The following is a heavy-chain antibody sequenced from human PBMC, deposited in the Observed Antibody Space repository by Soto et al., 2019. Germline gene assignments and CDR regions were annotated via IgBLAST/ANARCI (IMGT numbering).Heavy chain of an antibody. J-gene: IGHJ4*02. CDR1: GFTFSSYW. Sequence: EVQLVESGGDLVQPGGSLRLSCAASGFTFSSYWMHWVRQSPGKGLVWVSRVKGDEITTNYADSVEGRFTIFRDNAKNILYLQMNSLRDEDTGVYYCARGGFGTYLLDYWGQGTEVTVSS. CDR3: ARGGFGTYLLDY. V-gene: IGHV3-74*01. CDR2: VKGDEITT. D-gene: IGHD3-16*02.